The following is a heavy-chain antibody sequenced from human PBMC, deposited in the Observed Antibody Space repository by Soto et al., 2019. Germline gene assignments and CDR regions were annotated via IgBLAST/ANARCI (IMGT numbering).Heavy chain of an antibody. V-gene: IGHV4-39*01. CDR2: IYYSGST. D-gene: IGHD6-19*01. CDR1: GGSISSSSYY. J-gene: IGHJ4*02. CDR3: ARTRPIAVAGTSSFDY. Sequence: SETLSLTCTVSGGSISSSSYYWGWIRQPPGKGLEWIGSIYYSGSTYYNPSLKSRVTISVDTSKNQFSLKLSSVTAADTAVYYCARTRPIAVAGTSSFDYWGQGTLVTVSS.